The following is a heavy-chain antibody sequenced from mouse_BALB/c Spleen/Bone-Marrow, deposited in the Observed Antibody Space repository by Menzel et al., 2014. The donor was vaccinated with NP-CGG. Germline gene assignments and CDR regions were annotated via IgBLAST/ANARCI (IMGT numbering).Heavy chain of an antibody. Sequence: VKLQQSGADVGWRGGTVKLSCKASCYTFTSYWMHWVKQRPGQGLEWIGEINPSNGRTNYNEKLKSKATLTVDKSSSTACMQLSSLTSEDSAVYYCARDYDYWYFDVWGAGTTVTVSS. J-gene: IGHJ1*01. CDR3: ARDYDYWYFDV. D-gene: IGHD2-4*01. CDR1: CYTFTSYW. V-gene: IGHV1S81*02. CDR2: INPSNGRT.